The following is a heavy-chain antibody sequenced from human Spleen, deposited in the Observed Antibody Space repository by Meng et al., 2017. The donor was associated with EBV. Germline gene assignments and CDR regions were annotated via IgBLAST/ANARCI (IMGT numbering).Heavy chain of an antibody. D-gene: IGHD2-15*01. J-gene: IGHJ4*02. CDR3: ARAGYHRPASEY. Sequence: RGSGPGLVRPSGTLAFTCAVSRGFITSGDWWSWVRQSPGKGLEWIGEIHHRGGTSYNPSLKSRVTISLDMSKDQFSLRLSSVTAADTAVYYCARAGYHRPASEYWGQGTLVTVSS. V-gene: IGHV4-4*02. CDR2: IHHRGGT. CDR1: RGFITSGDW.